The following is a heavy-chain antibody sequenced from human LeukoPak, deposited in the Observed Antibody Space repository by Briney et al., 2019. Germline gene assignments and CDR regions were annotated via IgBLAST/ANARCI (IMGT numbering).Heavy chain of an antibody. V-gene: IGHV3-20*04. CDR3: AVQGSTFDY. Sequence: GGSLRLSCAASGFTFDDYGMSWVRQAPGKGLEWVSGINWNGVSTGYVDSVKGRFTISRDNAKNSVYLQMDSLRAEDTAVYYCAVQGSTFDYWGQGTLVTVSS. CDR2: INWNGVST. CDR1: GFTFDDYG. J-gene: IGHJ4*02.